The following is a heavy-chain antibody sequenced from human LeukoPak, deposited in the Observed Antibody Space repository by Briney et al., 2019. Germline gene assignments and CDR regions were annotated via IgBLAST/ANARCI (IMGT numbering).Heavy chain of an antibody. J-gene: IGHJ4*02. D-gene: IGHD3-22*01. CDR1: GFTCSSYG. CDR3: AKDRYYYDRSGYSLYYFDY. Sequence: GGSLRLSCAASGFTCSSYGMHWVRQAPGKGLEWGAFIRYDGSNKYYADSVKGRFTISRDNSKNTLYLQMNSLRAEDTAVYYCAKDRYYYDRSGYSLYYFDYWGQGTLVTVSS. V-gene: IGHV3-30*02. CDR2: IRYDGSNK.